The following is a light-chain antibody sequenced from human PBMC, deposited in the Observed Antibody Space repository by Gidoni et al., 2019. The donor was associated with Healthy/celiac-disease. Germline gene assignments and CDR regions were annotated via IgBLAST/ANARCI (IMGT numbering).Light chain of an antibody. CDR1: QSVSSSY. Sequence: EIVLTQSPGTLSLSPGERATLSCRASQSVSSSYLAWYKQKPGQAPRLLIYGASSRATGIPDRFSGSWSGTDFTLTISRLEPEDFAVYYCQQYGSSITFGQGTRLEIK. CDR3: QQYGSSIT. J-gene: IGKJ5*01. V-gene: IGKV3-20*01. CDR2: GAS.